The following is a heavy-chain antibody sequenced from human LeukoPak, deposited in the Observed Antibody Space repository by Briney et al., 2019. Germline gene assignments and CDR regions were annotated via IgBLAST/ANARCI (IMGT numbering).Heavy chain of an antibody. CDR1: GFTFSDYY. J-gene: IGHJ4*02. V-gene: IGHV3-11*05. Sequence: PGGSLRLSCAASGFTFSDYYMSWIRQAPGKGLEWVSDISSTSIYTNYADSVKGRFTISRDNAKNSLYLQMNSLRAEDTAVYYCAREDGYSSSWYSDYRGQGTLVTVSS. CDR3: AREDGYSSSWYSDY. D-gene: IGHD6-13*01. CDR2: ISSTSIYT.